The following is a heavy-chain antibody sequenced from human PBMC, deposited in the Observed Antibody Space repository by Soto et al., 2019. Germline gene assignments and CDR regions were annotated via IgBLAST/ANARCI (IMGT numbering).Heavy chain of an antibody. CDR3: AHRWVHCSGGSCSYYFDY. V-gene: IGHV2-5*02. CDR2: LYWDDDQ. D-gene: IGHD2-15*01. J-gene: IGHJ4*02. CDR1: GFSLSTSGVG. Sequence: QITLKESGPTLVKPTQTLTLTCTFSGFSLSTSGVGVGWIRQPPGKALEWLALLYWDDDQRYSPSLKSRLTITKDTSKNQVVLTMTNMDPVDTATYYCAHRWVHCSGGSCSYYFDYWGQGTLVTVSS.